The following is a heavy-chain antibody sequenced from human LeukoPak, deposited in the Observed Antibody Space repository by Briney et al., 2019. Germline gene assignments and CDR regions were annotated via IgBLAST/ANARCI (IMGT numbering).Heavy chain of an antibody. Sequence: SETLSLTCTVSGGSISSYYWSWIRQPPGKGLEWVGYTYYNRNTNYIPSLKSRVTISVDTSKDQFSLKLSSVTAADTAVYYCARGLLRYFDWSHYYYHAMDVWGQGTTVTVSS. J-gene: IGHJ6*02. D-gene: IGHD3-9*01. CDR2: TYYNRNT. CDR3: ARGLLRYFDWSHYYYHAMDV. V-gene: IGHV4-59*01. CDR1: GGSISSYY.